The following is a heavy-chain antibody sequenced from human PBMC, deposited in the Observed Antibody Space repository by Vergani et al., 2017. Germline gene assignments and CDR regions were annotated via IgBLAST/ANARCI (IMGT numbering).Heavy chain of an antibody. Sequence: EVQLLESGGGLVQPGGSLRLSCAASGFTFSSYAMSWVRQAPGKGLEWVSAISGSGGSTYYADSVKGRYTISKDNTKNTLYLQMNSLRAEDTSVYYCAKGYSYGVDYFDYWGQGTLVTVSA. J-gene: IGHJ4*02. CDR2: ISGSGGST. CDR1: GFTFSSYA. D-gene: IGHD5-18*01. V-gene: IGHV3-23*01. CDR3: AKGYSYGVDYFDY.